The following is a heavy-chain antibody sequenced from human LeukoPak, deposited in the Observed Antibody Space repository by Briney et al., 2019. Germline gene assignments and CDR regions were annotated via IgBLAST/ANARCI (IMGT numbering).Heavy chain of an antibody. V-gene: IGHV1-2*02. J-gene: IGHJ4*02. D-gene: IGHD1-1*01. CDR3: AREKNWNLGY. CDR1: GYTFTGYY. CDR2: INPNSGGT. Sequence: ASVKVSCKASGYTFTGYYMHWVRQAPGQGLEWMGWINPNSGGTNYAQKFQGRVTITADKSTSTAYMELSSLRSEDTAVYYCAREKNWNLGYWGQGTLVTVSS.